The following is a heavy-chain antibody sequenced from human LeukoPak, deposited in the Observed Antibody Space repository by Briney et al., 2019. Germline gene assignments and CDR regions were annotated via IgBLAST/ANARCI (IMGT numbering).Heavy chain of an antibody. V-gene: IGHV4-34*01. D-gene: IGHD5-18*01. J-gene: IGHJ4*02. CDR1: AVLLSGTY. CDR3: ARRIQLWFYFDY. CDR2: INHSGST. Sequence: SHTLSLNCTIYAVLLSGTYWSWTRQPPWIGLTLIGEINHSGSTNYNPSIKSRVTTSVDTSKNQFSLKLSSVTAADTAVYYCARRIQLWFYFDYWGQGTLVTVSS.